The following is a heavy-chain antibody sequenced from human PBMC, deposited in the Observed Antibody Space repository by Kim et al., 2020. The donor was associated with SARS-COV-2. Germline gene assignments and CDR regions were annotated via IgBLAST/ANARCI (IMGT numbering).Heavy chain of an antibody. CDR3: ARDPVYGSGDPFEY. Sequence: SVKVSCKASGGTFSSYAISWVRQAPGQGLEWMGGIIPIFGTANYAQKFQGRVTITADESTSTAYMELSSLRSEDTAVYYCARDPVYGSGDPFEYWGQGTLVTVSS. D-gene: IGHD3-10*01. CDR1: GGTFSSYA. J-gene: IGHJ4*02. V-gene: IGHV1-69*13. CDR2: IIPIFGTA.